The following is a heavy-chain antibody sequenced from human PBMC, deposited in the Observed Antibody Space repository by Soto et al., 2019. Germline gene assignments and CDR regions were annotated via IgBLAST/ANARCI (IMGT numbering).Heavy chain of an antibody. CDR3: ATARQDGLHCSYYFDY. J-gene: IGHJ4*02. CDR2: LSPIFGTS. D-gene: IGHD6-6*01. Sequence: QVQLVQSGAEVRKSGSSVQVSCKASGGTFTNLAINWVRQAPGQGFEWMGGLSPIFGTSNSAQKFQARVTISADTSTGTAYLEVSCLRSEDTAIYYCATARQDGLHCSYYFDYWGPGTLVTVSS. CDR1: GGTFTNLA. V-gene: IGHV1-69*06.